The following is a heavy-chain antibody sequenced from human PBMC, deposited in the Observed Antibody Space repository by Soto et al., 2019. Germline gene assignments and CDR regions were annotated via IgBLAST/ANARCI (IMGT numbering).Heavy chain of an antibody. CDR2: ISGSGGST. V-gene: IGHV3-23*01. D-gene: IGHD6-13*01. Sequence: EVQLLESGGGLVQPGGSLRLSCAASGFTFSNYAVTWVRQAPGKGLEWVSTISGSGGSTYYADSVKGRFTISRDNSKNTLYLQMNSLRAEYTAVYYCARDQGCSWYGIDYWGQGALVTVSS. CDR1: GFTFSNYA. J-gene: IGHJ4*02. CDR3: ARDQGCSWYGIDY.